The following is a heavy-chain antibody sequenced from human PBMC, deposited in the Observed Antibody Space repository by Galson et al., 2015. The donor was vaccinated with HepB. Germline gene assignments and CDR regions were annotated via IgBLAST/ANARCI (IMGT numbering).Heavy chain of an antibody. V-gene: IGHV3-23*01. CDR1: GFTVSSYA. CDR3: AKSPSRSWSEFDI. CDR2: ISDSGATT. Sequence: SLRLSCAAPGFTVSSYAMNWVRQAPGKGLEWVSRISDSGATTHYADSVKGRFTISRDNSKNTLYLQMNSLRAEDSALYYCAKSPSRSWSEFDIWGQGTMGIGSS. D-gene: IGHD6-13*01. J-gene: IGHJ3*02.